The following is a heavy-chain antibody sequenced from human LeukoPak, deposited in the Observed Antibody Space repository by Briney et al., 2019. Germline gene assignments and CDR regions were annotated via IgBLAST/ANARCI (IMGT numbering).Heavy chain of an antibody. D-gene: IGHD6-13*01. CDR1: GFTFSSYE. CDR3: AKVIAAAGTGYYYGMDV. J-gene: IGHJ6*02. V-gene: IGHV3-48*03. Sequence: GGSLRLSCAASGFTFSSYEMNWVRQAPGEGLEWVSYISSSGSGSTVYNADSVKGRFTTSRDNAKNSLYLQMNSLRAEDTAVYYCAKVIAAAGTGYYYGMDVWGQGTTVTVSS. CDR2: ISSSGSGSTV.